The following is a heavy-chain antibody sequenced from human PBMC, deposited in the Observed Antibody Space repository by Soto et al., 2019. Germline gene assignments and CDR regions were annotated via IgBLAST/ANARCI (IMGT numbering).Heavy chain of an antibody. CDR2: IKSKTDGGTT. V-gene: IGHV3-15*07. J-gene: IGHJ4*02. CDR3: TVPAAVGASVDY. Sequence: EVQLVESGGGLVKPGGSLRLSCAASGFTFSNAWMNWVRQAPGKGLEWVGGIKSKTDGGTTDYAAPVKGSITISRYDAKNTLYLQMNSLKAEDTAVYYCTVPAAVGASVDYWGQGTLVTVSS. D-gene: IGHD2-2*01. CDR1: GFTFSNAW.